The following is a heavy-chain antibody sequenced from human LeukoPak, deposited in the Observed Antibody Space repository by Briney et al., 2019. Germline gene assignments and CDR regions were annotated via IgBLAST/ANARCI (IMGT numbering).Heavy chain of an antibody. CDR3: ARESRGYFDL. CDR1: GGSTSSYY. Sequence: SETLSLTCTVSGGSTSSYYWSWIRQPPGKGLEWIAHMYYSGSTTYNPSLKSRVTISVDTSKNQVSLEVSSVTAADTAVYYCARESRGYFDLWGRGTLVTVSS. CDR2: MYYSGST. V-gene: IGHV4-59*01. J-gene: IGHJ2*01.